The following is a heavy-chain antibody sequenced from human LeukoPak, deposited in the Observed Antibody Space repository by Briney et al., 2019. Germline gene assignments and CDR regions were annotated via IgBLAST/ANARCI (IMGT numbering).Heavy chain of an antibody. CDR3: AKDLNYDFWSGLGN. Sequence: GGSLRLSCAASGFTFSNYGMHWVRQAPGKGLEWVAVTWYDGGNKYYADSVKGRFTISRDNSKNTLYLQMNSLRAEDTAVYYCAKDLNYDFWSGLGNWGQGTLVTVSS. V-gene: IGHV3-30*02. J-gene: IGHJ4*02. D-gene: IGHD3-3*01. CDR2: TWYDGGNK. CDR1: GFTFSNYG.